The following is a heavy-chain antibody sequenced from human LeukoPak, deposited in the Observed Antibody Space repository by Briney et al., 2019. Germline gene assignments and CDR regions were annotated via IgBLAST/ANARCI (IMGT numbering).Heavy chain of an antibody. CDR1: GGSISSGGYS. J-gene: IGHJ3*02. V-gene: IGHV4-30-2*01. CDR2: IYHSGST. CDR3: AKGYQLLEDAFDI. Sequence: TLSLTCAVSGGSISSGGYSWSWIRQPPGKGLEWIGYIYHSGSTYYNPSLKSRVIISVDRSKNQFSLKLSSVTAADTAVYYCAKGYQLLEDAFDIWGQGTMVTVSS. D-gene: IGHD2-2*01.